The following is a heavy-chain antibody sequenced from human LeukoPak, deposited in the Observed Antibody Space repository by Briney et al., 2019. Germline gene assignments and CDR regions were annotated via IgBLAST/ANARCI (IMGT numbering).Heavy chain of an antibody. CDR3: ATGERGGLADAFDI. J-gene: IGHJ3*02. V-gene: IGHV1-24*01. Sequence: ASVTVSCKVSGYTLTELSMHWVRRAPGKGLEWMGGFDPEDGETIYAQKFQGRVTMTEDTSTDTAYMELSSLRSEDTAVYYCATGERGGLADAFDIWGQGTMVTVSS. CDR1: GYTLTELS. D-gene: IGHD3-16*01. CDR2: FDPEDGET.